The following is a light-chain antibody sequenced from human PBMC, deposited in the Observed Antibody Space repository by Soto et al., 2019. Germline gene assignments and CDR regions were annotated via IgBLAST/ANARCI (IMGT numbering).Light chain of an antibody. Sequence: DIQMTQSPSSLSASVGDRVTITCQARQDIKHYLNWYQQKPGKAPNLLIYDTSVLETGVPSRFSGSKSGTDFTSTISSLQPEDVATYYCQQYDNLPITFGQGTRLEIK. CDR3: QQYDNLPIT. J-gene: IGKJ5*01. CDR2: DTS. V-gene: IGKV1-33*01. CDR1: QDIKHY.